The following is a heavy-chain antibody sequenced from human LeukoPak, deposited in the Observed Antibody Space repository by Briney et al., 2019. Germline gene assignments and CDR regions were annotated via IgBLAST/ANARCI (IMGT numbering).Heavy chain of an antibody. Sequence: GGSLRLSCAASGFTFSSYAMSWVRQAPGKGLEWVSAISGSGGSTYYADSVKGRFTISRDDSKNTLYLQMNSLRAEDTAVYYCAKEDGGHTGYSSSWSFDYWGQGTLVTVSS. CDR3: AKEDGGHTGYSSSWSFDY. V-gene: IGHV3-23*01. CDR1: GFTFSSYA. D-gene: IGHD6-13*01. CDR2: ISGSGGST. J-gene: IGHJ4*02.